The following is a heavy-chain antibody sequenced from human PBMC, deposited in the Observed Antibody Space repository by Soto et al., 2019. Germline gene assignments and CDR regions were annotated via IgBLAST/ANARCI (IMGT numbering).Heavy chain of an antibody. D-gene: IGHD6-6*01. V-gene: IGHV4-59*01. CDR1: GGSISSYY. CDR2: IYYSGST. CDR3: ARDGSAYSSSYFDY. J-gene: IGHJ4*02. Sequence: ETLSLTCTVSGGSISSYYWSWIRQPPGKGLEWIGYIYYSGSTNYNPSLKSRVTISVDTSKNQFSLKLSSVTAADTAVHYCARDGSAYSSSYFDYWGQGTLVTV.